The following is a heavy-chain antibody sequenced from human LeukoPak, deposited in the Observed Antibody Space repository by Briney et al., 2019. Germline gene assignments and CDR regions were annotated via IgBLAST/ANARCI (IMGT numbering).Heavy chain of an antibody. D-gene: IGHD2-15*01. J-gene: IGHJ5*02. CDR3: ARDNVVVAANSWFDP. Sequence: ASVKVSCKASGGTFSSYAISWVRQAPGQGLEWMEGIIPIFGTANYAQKFQGRVTITADESTSTAYMELSSLRSEDTAVYYCARDNVVVAANSWFDPWGQGTLVAVSS. V-gene: IGHV1-69*13. CDR2: IIPIFGTA. CDR1: GGTFSSYA.